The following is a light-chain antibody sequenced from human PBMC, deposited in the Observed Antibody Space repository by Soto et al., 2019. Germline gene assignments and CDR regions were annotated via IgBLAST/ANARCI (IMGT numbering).Light chain of an antibody. CDR3: STWHDSHAI. J-gene: IGLJ2*01. CDR2: SNT. Sequence: QSVLTQPPSVSGTPGQTVTLSCSGSSFNIGTYTVNWYQQLPGTAPRLLIYSNTQRPSGVPDRFSGSKSGTSASLAISGLQSEDEGDYYCSTWHDSHAIFGGGTKVTVL. CDR1: SFNIGTYT. V-gene: IGLV1-44*01.